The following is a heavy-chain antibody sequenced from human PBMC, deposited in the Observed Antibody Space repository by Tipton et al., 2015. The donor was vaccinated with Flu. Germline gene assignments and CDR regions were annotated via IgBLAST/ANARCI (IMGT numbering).Heavy chain of an antibody. J-gene: IGHJ4*02. CDR1: GGTFNSHA. CDR2: ISGYNGDT. Sequence: QVQLVQSGAEVKKPGSSVTVSCKASGGTFNSHAISWVRQAPGQGLEWVGWISGYNGDTDYAQKFQGRVTVTTDTSTTTVYMDLRSLRSDDTAVYYCARGPGNVFGSGSYYFDYWGQGSLVTVSS. D-gene: IGHD3-10*01. CDR3: ARGPGNVFGSGSYYFDY. V-gene: IGHV1-18*01.